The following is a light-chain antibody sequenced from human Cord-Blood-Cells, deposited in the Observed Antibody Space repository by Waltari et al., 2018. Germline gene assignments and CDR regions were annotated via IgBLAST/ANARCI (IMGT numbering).Light chain of an antibody. CDR2: GVS. CDR1: QSVSSN. J-gene: IGKJ4*01. V-gene: IGKV3-15*01. CDR3: QQYNNWPLT. Sequence: EIVMTQSPATLSVSPGERATLSCRASQSVSSNLAWYQQKPGQAPRLLIYGVSTRATGIPARFSGSGYGTEFTLTISSLQSEDFAVYYCQQYNNWPLTFGGGTKVEIK.